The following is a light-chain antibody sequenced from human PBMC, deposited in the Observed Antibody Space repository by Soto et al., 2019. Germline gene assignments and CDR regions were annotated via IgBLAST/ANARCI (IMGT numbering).Light chain of an antibody. V-gene: IGLV2-14*03. Sequence: HSALNQPSSGVWAPGQSTTISCPRTSNGVGGYNEVSWYQQRPGKAPKLMIYDVTNRPSGVSNRFSGSKSGNTASLTISGLQAEDEAYYYCSSHAAGSTLIFGGGTKVTVL. CDR1: SNGVGGYNE. CDR2: DVT. CDR3: SSHAAGSTLI. J-gene: IGLJ2*01.